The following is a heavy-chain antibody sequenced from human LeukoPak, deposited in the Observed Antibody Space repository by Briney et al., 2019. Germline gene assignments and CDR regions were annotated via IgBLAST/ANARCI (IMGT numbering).Heavy chain of an antibody. V-gene: IGHV3-33*06. J-gene: IGHJ4*02. D-gene: IGHD6-6*01. CDR3: AKDRETYEYTFDY. Sequence: GGSLRLSCAASGVSFSTYGLHWVRQAPGKGLEWVAVMWYDGSKDYYADSVKGRFTISRDTSKNTLYLQMNNLRDEDTAVYYCAKDRETYEYTFDYWGQGTLVTVSS. CDR1: GVSFSTYG. CDR2: MWYDGSKD.